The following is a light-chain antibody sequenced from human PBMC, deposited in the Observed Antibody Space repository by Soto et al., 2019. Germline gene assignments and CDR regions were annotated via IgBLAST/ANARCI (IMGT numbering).Light chain of an antibody. CDR1: QNIRNY. V-gene: IGKV1-39*01. Sequence: DIQMTQSPSSLSASVGDRVTITCRASQNIRNYLNWYQQKPGDAPKLLIYAASTLQGAVPSRFSGSGSGTDFILTISSLQPEDFATYHCQQGHSTPYTFGQGSRLEI. J-gene: IGKJ2*01. CDR2: AAS. CDR3: QQGHSTPYT.